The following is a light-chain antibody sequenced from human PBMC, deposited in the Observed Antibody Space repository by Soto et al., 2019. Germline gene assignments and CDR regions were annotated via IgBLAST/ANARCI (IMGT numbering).Light chain of an antibody. CDR2: DVS. CDR1: RSDIGGYNY. Sequence: QSVLTQPASVSGSPGQSVTISCTGTRSDIGGYNYVSWYQHHPGKAPKLIIFDVSNRPSGVSNRFSGSKSGNTASLTISGLQAEDEAEYYCSAYTSSTTLVFGGRTKVTVL. V-gene: IGLV2-14*01. J-gene: IGLJ3*02. CDR3: SAYTSSTTLV.